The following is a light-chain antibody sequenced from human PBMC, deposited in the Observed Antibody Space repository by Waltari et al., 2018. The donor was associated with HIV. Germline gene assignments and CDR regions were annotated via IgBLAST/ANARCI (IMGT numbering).Light chain of an antibody. CDR2: DAS. CDR3: QQRAFLVT. Sequence: VVLTQSPATLSLSPGERASLSCRASQSVGDLLAWYQQKPGQAPRLLIFDASKRATGIPARFSGSGSGTDFTLSITNLEIEDFAVYYCQQRAFLVTSGGGTKVEI. J-gene: IGKJ4*01. CDR1: QSVGDL. V-gene: IGKV3-11*01.